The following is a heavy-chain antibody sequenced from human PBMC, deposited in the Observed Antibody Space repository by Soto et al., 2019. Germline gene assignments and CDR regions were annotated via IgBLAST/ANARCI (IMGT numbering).Heavy chain of an antibody. CDR2: ISSSSSTI. Sequence: GGSLRLSCASSGFTFSIYSMNWVRQAPGKGLEWVSYISSSSSTIYYADSVKGRFTISRDNAKNSLYLQMNSLRDEDTAVYYCERDHGRTYGMDVWGQGTTVTVSS. V-gene: IGHV3-48*02. J-gene: IGHJ6*02. CDR1: GFTFSIYS. CDR3: ERDHGRTYGMDV.